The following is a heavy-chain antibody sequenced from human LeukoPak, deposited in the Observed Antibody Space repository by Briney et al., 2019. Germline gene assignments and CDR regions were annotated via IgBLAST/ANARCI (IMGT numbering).Heavy chain of an antibody. Sequence: SQTLSPTCTVSGGSISSGVHYWSWIRQHPGKGLEWIGYIYYSGSTYYNPSLKSRVTISVDTSKNQFSLKLSSVTAADTAVYYCASIPGIADGDVWGQATTVTVSS. D-gene: IGHD6-13*01. CDR1: GGSISSGVHY. J-gene: IGHJ6*02. CDR3: ASIPGIADGDV. V-gene: IGHV4-31*03. CDR2: IYYSGST.